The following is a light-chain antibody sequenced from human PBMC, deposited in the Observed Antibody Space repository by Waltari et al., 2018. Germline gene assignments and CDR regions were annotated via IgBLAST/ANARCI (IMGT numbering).Light chain of an antibody. Sequence: DIQMTQSPSTLSTSVGDRVTITGRASQSISSWLAWYQHKPGKAPKLLIYKASNLESGVPSRFRGSGSGTEFTLTISSLQPDDVATYYCQHYNSPPYTFGQGTKLEIK. CDR2: KAS. CDR3: QHYNSPPYT. V-gene: IGKV1-5*03. J-gene: IGKJ2*01. CDR1: QSISSW.